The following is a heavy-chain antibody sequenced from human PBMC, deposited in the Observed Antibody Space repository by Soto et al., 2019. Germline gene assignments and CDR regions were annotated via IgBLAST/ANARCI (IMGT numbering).Heavy chain of an antibody. Sequence: QVQLVQSGAEVKKPGSSVKVSCKASGGTFSSYAISWVRQAPGQGLEWMGGIIPIFGTANYAQKFQGRVTITADKSTSTAYMELSSLRSEDTAVYYCSRGSDSYCTNGVCPYGYFDYWGQGTLVTVSS. CDR2: IIPIFGTA. CDR3: SRGSDSYCTNGVCPYGYFDY. J-gene: IGHJ4*02. V-gene: IGHV1-69*06. D-gene: IGHD2-8*01. CDR1: GGTFSSYA.